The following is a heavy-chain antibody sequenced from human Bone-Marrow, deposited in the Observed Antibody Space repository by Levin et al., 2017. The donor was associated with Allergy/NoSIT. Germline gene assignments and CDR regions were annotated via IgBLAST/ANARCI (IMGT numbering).Heavy chain of an antibody. Sequence: GESLKISCQGSGYIFATYWVSWVRQRPGSGLEWMGKIDPSDSYTSYNPSFQGHVTISVDESSNTVYLQWNTLKASDSAMYFCARHGAGVFDYWGQGSPVTVSS. V-gene: IGHV5-10-1*01. J-gene: IGHJ4*02. CDR2: IDPSDSYT. D-gene: IGHD1-26*01. CDR1: GYIFATYW. CDR3: ARHGAGVFDY.